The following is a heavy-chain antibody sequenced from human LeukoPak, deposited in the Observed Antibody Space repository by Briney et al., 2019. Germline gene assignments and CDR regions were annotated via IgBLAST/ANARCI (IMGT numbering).Heavy chain of an antibody. CDR2: IIPIFGTA. CDR1: GGTFSSYA. CDR3: ARDGNCSSTSCYYPHNWFDP. Sequence: GASVKVSCKASGGTFSSYAISWVRQAPGQGLEWMGGIIPIFGTANYAQKFQGRVTMTRDTSISTAYMELSRLRSDDTAVYYCARDGNCSSTSCYYPHNWFDPWGQGTLVTVSS. D-gene: IGHD2-2*01. V-gene: IGHV1-69*05. J-gene: IGHJ5*02.